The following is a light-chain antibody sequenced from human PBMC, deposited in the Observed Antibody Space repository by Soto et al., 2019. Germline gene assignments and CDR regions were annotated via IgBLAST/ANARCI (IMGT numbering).Light chain of an antibody. V-gene: IGKV3-15*01. CDR2: GAS. J-gene: IGKJ1*01. CDR1: QSVSSN. Sequence: EIMMTQSPATLSVSPGERATLTCWASQSVSSNLAWYQQKPGQAPRLLIYGASTRATGIPARFSGSGSGTEFTLTITSLQSEDFALYYCPQYNNWPRTFGQGTKVEIK. CDR3: PQYNNWPRT.